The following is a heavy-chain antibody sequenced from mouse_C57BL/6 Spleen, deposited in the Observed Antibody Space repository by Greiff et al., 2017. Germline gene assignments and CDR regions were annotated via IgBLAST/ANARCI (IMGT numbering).Heavy chain of an antibody. Sequence: QVQLQQPGAELVKPGASVKLSCKASGYTFTSYWMHWVKQRPGQGLEWIGMIHPNSGSTNYNEKFKSKATLTVDKSSSTAYMQLSSLTSEDSAFYYCARVGGYFDVWGTGTTVTVSS. CDR2: IHPNSGST. CDR1: GYTFTSYW. CDR3: ARVGGYFDV. V-gene: IGHV1-64*01. J-gene: IGHJ1*03.